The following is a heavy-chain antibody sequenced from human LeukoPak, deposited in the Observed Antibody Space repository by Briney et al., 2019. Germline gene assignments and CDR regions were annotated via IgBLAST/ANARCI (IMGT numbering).Heavy chain of an antibody. Sequence: SETLSLTCAVYGGSFSGYYWSWIRQPPGKGLEWIGEINHSGSTNYNPSLKSRVTISVDTSKNQFSLKLSSVTAADTAVYYCARRARVRGPLGYFDYWGQGTLVTVSS. V-gene: IGHV4-34*01. CDR1: GGSFSGYY. CDR3: ARRARVRGPLGYFDY. D-gene: IGHD3-10*01. CDR2: INHSGST. J-gene: IGHJ4*02.